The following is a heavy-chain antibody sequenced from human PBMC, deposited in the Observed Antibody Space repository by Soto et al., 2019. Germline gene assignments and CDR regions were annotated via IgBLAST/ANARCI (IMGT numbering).Heavy chain of an antibody. CDR2: ISAGAVAT. D-gene: IGHD3-22*01. J-gene: IGHJ4*02. V-gene: IGHV3-23*01. Sequence: GGSLRLSCSASGFTFSSYAMSWVRQAPGKGLEWVSAISAGAVATNYADSVKGRFTISRDNSKNTLYLQMNSLRAEDTAVYYCAKGRESSGSYRPFDYWGQGALVTVSS. CDR1: GFTFSSYA. CDR3: AKGRESSGSYRPFDY.